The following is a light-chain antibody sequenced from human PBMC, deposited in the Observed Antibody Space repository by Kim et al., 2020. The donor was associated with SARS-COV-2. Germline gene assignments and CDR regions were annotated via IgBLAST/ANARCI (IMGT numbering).Light chain of an antibody. CDR1: QSVSSN. CDR2: GAS. Sequence: VSPGERATLSCRASQSVSSNLAWYQQKPGQAPRLLIYGASTRATGIPARFSGSGSGTEFTLTISNLQPEDFATYYCQQTYSLPRTFGQGTKVDIK. V-gene: IGKV3-15*01. CDR3: QQTYSLPRT. J-gene: IGKJ1*01.